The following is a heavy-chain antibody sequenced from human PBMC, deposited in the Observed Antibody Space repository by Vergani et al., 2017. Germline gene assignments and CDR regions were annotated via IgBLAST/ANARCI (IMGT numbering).Heavy chain of an antibody. Sequence: EVQLVESGGGLVQPGGSLRLSCAASGFTFSSYSMNWVRQAPGKGLEWVSYISSSSSTICYADSVKGRFTISRDNAKNSLYLQMNSLRAEDTAVYYCARDGRITGTTEVDYWGQGTLVTVSS. CDR3: ARDGRITGTTEVDY. D-gene: IGHD1-20*01. CDR2: ISSSSSTI. CDR1: GFTFSSYS. J-gene: IGHJ4*02. V-gene: IGHV3-48*01.